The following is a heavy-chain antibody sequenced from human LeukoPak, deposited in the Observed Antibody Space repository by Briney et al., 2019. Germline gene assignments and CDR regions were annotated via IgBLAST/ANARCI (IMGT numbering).Heavy chain of an antibody. Sequence: SDTLSLTCTVSGGSVTSGNYYWNWIRQPAGKGLEWIGRIYTNGGASYNPSLKSRVTISIDASKNQFSLKLSSVTAADTAVYYCAREPPGYWGQGILVTVSS. CDR3: AREPPGY. V-gene: IGHV4-61*02. CDR2: IYTNGGA. J-gene: IGHJ4*02. CDR1: GGSVTSGNYY.